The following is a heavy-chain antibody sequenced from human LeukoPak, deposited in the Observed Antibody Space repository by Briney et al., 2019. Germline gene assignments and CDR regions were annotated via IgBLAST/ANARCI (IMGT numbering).Heavy chain of an antibody. J-gene: IGHJ4*02. CDR3: ARGGGFDY. Sequence: GGSLRLSCAASGFTFSSYSMNWVRQAPGKGLEWVSLITSGSGRTYYADSVKGRFTISRDNSKNTLYLQMNSLRDEDTAVYYCARGGGFDYWGQGTLVTVSS. D-gene: IGHD4-23*01. CDR1: GFTFSSYS. CDR2: ITSGSGRT. V-gene: IGHV3-23*01.